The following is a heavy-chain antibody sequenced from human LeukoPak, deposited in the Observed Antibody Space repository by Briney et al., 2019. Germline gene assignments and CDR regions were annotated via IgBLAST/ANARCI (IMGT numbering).Heavy chain of an antibody. CDR1: GFTFSSYG. CDR2: IRYDGSNK. Sequence: GGSLRLSCAASGFTFSSYGMHWVRQAPGKGLEWVAFIRYDGSNKYYADSVKGRFTISRDNSKNTLYLQMNSLRAEDTAVYYCAKDSVAAAGTDYYYYMDVWGKGTTVTISS. J-gene: IGHJ6*03. CDR3: AKDSVAAAGTDYYYYMDV. D-gene: IGHD6-13*01. V-gene: IGHV3-30*02.